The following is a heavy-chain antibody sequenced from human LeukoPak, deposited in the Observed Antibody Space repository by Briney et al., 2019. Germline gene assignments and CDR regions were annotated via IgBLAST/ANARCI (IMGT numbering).Heavy chain of an antibody. D-gene: IGHD4-17*01. V-gene: IGHV3-48*01. Sequence: GGSLRLSCAASGFTFSSYGMNWVRQAPGKGLEWVSYISASSTTISYADSLKGRFTISRDNAKNSLYLQMNSLRAEDTAVYYCARDLTVTTLDYWGQGTLVTVSS. CDR3: ARDLTVTTLDY. J-gene: IGHJ4*02. CDR2: ISASSTTI. CDR1: GFTFSSYG.